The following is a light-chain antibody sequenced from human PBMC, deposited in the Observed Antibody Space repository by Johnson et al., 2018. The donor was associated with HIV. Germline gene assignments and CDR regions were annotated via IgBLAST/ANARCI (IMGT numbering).Light chain of an antibody. CDR3: GTWDNSLSAGV. CDR1: SSNIGNNY. V-gene: IGLV1-51*01. J-gene: IGLJ1*01. CDR2: DNH. Sequence: QSVLTQPPSVSAAPGQKVTIPFSGSSSNIGNNYASWYQQVPGTAPKLLIYDNHKRPSGIPDRFSGSKSGTSATLGITGLQTGDEADYYCGTWDNSLSAGVFGTGTKVTVL.